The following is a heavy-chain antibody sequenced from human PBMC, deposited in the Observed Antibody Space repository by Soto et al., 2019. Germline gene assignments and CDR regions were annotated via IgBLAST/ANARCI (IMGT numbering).Heavy chain of an antibody. CDR2: IYYSGST. J-gene: IGHJ5*02. Sequence: SETLSLTCTVSGGSISSSSYYWGWIRQPPGKGLEWIGSIYYSGSTYYNPSLKSRVTISVDTSKNQFSLKLSSVTAADTAVYYCASQGGDYYGSYNWFDPSGQGTLVTVSS. CDR1: GGSISSSSYY. CDR3: ASQGGDYYGSYNWFDP. V-gene: IGHV4-39*01. D-gene: IGHD3-10*01.